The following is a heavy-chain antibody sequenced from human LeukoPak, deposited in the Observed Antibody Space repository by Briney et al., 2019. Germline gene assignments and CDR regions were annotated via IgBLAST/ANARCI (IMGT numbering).Heavy chain of an antibody. CDR2: ISSSSSYI. Sequence: GGSLRLSCAASGFSISSSAMNWVRQAPGKGLEWVSSISSSSSYIYYADSVKGRFTISRDNAKNSLYLQMNSLRAEDTAVYYCARGVWGSYRIDYWGQGTLVTVSS. J-gene: IGHJ4*02. CDR1: GFSISSSA. D-gene: IGHD3-16*02. CDR3: ARGVWGSYRIDY. V-gene: IGHV3-21*01.